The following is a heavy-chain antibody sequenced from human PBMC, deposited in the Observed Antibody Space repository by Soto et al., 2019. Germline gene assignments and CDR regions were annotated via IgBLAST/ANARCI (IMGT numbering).Heavy chain of an antibody. V-gene: IGHV4-28*01. J-gene: IGHJ4*02. D-gene: IGHD1-26*01. CDR2: IYYSGTT. Sequence: QVQLQESGPGLVKPSDTLSLTCAVSGYSISSSNWWGWIRQPPGKGLEWIGYIYYSGTTYYNPSLKSRVTLSVDTSKNHFSLKLTSVTAVDAAVYYCASREIHGPIDYWGQGTLVTVSS. CDR3: ASREIHGPIDY. CDR1: GYSISSSNW.